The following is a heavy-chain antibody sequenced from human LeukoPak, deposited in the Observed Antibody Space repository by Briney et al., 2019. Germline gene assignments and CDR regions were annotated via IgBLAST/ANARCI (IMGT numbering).Heavy chain of an antibody. Sequence: ASVKVSCKASGYTFTCYYIHWVRQAPGQGLEWMGWINPNSGGTNYAQKFQGRVTMTRDTSITAAYMELSRLGSDDTAVYYCARGEKGLAYYWGQGTLVTVSS. J-gene: IGHJ4*02. D-gene: IGHD6-19*01. CDR2: INPNSGGT. CDR1: GYTFTCYY. V-gene: IGHV1-2*02. CDR3: ARGEKGLAYY.